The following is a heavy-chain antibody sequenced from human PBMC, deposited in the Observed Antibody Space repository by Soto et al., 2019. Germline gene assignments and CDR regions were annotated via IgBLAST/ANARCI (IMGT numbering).Heavy chain of an antibody. D-gene: IGHD4-4*01. CDR2: IRPDGSET. CDR1: GFTFTDFY. Sequence: EVQLVQSGGGLVQPGGSLRLSCVGSGFTFTDFYMNWVRQAPGKGLEWVANIRPDGSETNYVESVKGRFTTSRDNAKNSRFRQMNSLRVDDTAVYYCAGWGGHDYNYWGQGILVTVSS. V-gene: IGHV3-7*03. J-gene: IGHJ4*02. CDR3: AGWGGHDYNY.